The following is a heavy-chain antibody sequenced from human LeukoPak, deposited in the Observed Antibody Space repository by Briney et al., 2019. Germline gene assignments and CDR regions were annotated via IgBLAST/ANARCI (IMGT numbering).Heavy chain of an antibody. CDR2: ISSSSVRSTI. V-gene: IGHV3-48*01. CDR1: GFAFSGYS. D-gene: IGHD2-2*01. J-gene: IGHJ4*02. CDR3: ARKNGYCSSTSCYLFDY. Sequence: PGESLRLSCAASGFAFSGYSMTWVRQAPGKGLEWVSYISSSSVRSTIYYADPVKGRFIISRDNAKNSLYLQMNSLRVDDTAIYYCARKNGYCSSTSCYLFDYWGQGTLVAVSS.